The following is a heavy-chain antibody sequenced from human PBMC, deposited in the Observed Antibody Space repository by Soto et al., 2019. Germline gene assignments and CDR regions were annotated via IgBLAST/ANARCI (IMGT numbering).Heavy chain of an antibody. D-gene: IGHD3-10*01. V-gene: IGHV1-24*01. CDR1: GYTLTELS. Sequence: ASVKVSCKVSGYTLTELSMHWVRQAPGKGLEWMGGFDPEDGETIYAQKFQGRVTMTEDTSTDTAYMELSSLRSEDTAVYYCATDRAMFRGVIIANYFDYWGQGTLVTVSS. J-gene: IGHJ4*02. CDR2: FDPEDGET. CDR3: ATDRAMFRGVIIANYFDY.